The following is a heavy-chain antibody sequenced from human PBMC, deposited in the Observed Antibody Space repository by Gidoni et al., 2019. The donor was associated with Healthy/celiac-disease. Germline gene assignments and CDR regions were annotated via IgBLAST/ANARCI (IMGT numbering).Heavy chain of an antibody. J-gene: IGHJ4*02. V-gene: IGHV4-34*01. CDR2: INHSGST. CDR3: AGSSWYSCYDSSGYY. Sequence: QVQLQQWGAGLLKPSETLSLTCAVYGGSFSGYYWSWIRQPPGKGLEWIGEINHSGSTNYNPSLKSRVTISVDTSKNQFSLKLSSVTAADTAVYYCAGSSWYSCYDSSGYYLGQGTLVTVSS. CDR1: GGSFSGYY. D-gene: IGHD3-22*01.